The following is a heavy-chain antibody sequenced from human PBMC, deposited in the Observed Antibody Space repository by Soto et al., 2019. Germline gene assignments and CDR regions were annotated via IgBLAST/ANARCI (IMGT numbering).Heavy chain of an antibody. CDR2: IWYDGSNK. D-gene: IGHD6-19*01. CDR1: GFTFSSYG. J-gene: IGHJ3*01. CDR3: ARERGIAVAGTYAAFDL. V-gene: IGHV3-33*01. Sequence: QVQLVESGGGVVQPGRSLRLSCAASGFTFSSYGMHWVGQAPGKGLEWVAVIWYDGSNKYYADSVKGRFTISRDNSKNTLYLKMNSVRAEDTAVYYCARERGIAVAGTYAAFDLLGQGTMVTVSS.